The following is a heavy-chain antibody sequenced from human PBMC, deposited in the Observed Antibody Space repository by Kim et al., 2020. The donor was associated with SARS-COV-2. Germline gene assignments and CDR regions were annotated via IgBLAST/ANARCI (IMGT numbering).Heavy chain of an antibody. J-gene: IGHJ6*02. D-gene: IGHD5-12*01. Sequence: GRFTISRDNAKNSLYLQMNSLRAEDTAVYYCARDLVGYSGYEWYYYGMDVWGQGTTVTVSS. CDR3: ARDLVGYSGYEWYYYGMDV. V-gene: IGHV3-11*06.